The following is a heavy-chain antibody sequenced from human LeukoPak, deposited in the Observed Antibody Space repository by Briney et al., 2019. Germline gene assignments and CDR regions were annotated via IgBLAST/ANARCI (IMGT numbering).Heavy chain of an antibody. J-gene: IGHJ5*02. V-gene: IGHV3-23*01. CDR1: GFTFSSYA. D-gene: IGHD3-22*01. CDR2: ISGSGGST. CDR3: PKSFTLRTYYYDSSGQQGFDP. Sequence: GGSLRLSCAASGFTFSSYAMSWVRQAPGKGLEWVSAISGSGGSTYYADSVKGRFTISRDNSKNTLYLQMNSLRAEDTAVYYCPKSFTLRTYYYDSSGQQGFDPWGQGTLVTVSS.